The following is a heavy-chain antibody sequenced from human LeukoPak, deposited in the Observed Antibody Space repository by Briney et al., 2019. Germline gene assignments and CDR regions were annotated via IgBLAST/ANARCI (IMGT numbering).Heavy chain of an antibody. V-gene: IGHV1-2*02. CDR1: GYTFTGYY. D-gene: IGHD2-21*01. CDR2: INPNSGGT. Sequence: ASVKVSCKASGYTFTGYYMHWVRQAPGQGLEWMGWINPNSGGTNYAQKFQGRVTMTRDTSISTAYMELSRLRSDDTAVYYCARDYSVVVVIAIPGGDGGQGTLVTVSS. J-gene: IGHJ4*02. CDR3: ARDYSVVVVIAIPGGD.